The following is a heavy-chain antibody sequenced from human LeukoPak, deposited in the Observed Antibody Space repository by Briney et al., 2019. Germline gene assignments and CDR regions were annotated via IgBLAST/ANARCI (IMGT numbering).Heavy chain of an antibody. CDR3: AKISRWYYYGSGSYYDY. CDR1: GYTFSSYA. Sequence: GGSLRLSCAASGYTFSSYAMSWVRQAPGKGLEWVSAISGSGGSTYYADSVKGRSTISRDNSKNTLYLQMNSLRAEDTAVYYCAKISRWYYYGSGSYYDYWGQGTLVTVSS. V-gene: IGHV3-23*01. CDR2: ISGSGGST. J-gene: IGHJ4*02. D-gene: IGHD3-10*01.